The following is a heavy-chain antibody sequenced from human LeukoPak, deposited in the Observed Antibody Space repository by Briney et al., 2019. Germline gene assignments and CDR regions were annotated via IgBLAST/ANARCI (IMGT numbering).Heavy chain of an antibody. CDR1: GYTFTGYY. CDR3: ARGAMIVVVTYYFDY. D-gene: IGHD3-22*01. CDR2: INPNSGGT. V-gene: IGHV1-2*02. J-gene: IGHJ4*02. Sequence: EASVKVSCKASGYTFTGYYMHWVRQAPGQGLEWMGWINPNSGGTNYAQKFQGRVTMTRDMSTSTVYMELSSLRSEDTAVYYCARGAMIVVVTYYFDYWGQGTLVTVSS.